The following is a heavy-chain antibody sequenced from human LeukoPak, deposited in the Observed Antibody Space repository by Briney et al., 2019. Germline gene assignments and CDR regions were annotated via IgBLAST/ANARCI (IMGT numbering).Heavy chain of an antibody. CDR1: GGSISGYC. CDR2: IFYSGST. Sequence: SSETLSLTCTVSGGSISGYCWGWIRQPPGEGLEWIGYIFYSGSTNYNPSLKSQVTISVDTSKNQFSLELRFVTAADTAVYYCVRHPIRGVATADAFDIWGQGTMVTVSS. D-gene: IGHD3-10*01. J-gene: IGHJ3*02. V-gene: IGHV4-59*08. CDR3: VRHPIRGVATADAFDI.